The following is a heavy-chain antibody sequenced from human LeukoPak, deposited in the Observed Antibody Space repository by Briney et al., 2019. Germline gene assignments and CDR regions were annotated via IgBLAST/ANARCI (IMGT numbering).Heavy chain of an antibody. J-gene: IGHJ3*02. CDR1: GYTFTSYD. CDR3: ATYVWTPDAFDI. CDR2: MNPNSGNT. Sequence: ASVKVSCKAPGYTFTSYDINWVRQATGQGLEWMGWMNPNSGNTGYAQKFQGRVTMTRNTSISTAYMELSSLRSEDTAVYYCATYVWTPDAFDIWGQGTMVTVSS. D-gene: IGHD2-8*01. V-gene: IGHV1-8*01.